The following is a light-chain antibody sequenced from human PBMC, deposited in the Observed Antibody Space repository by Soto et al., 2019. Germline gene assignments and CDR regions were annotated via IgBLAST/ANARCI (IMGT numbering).Light chain of an antibody. CDR1: QSVSSSY. V-gene: IGKV3-20*01. CDR3: QQYGNSPIT. Sequence: EIVLTQSPGTLSLSPGERATLSCSASQSVSSSYLAWYQQKPGQAPRLLFYGASSRATGIPDRFSGSGSGTDFTLTISRLEPEDFAVYYCQQYGNSPITFGQGTRLEIK. J-gene: IGKJ5*01. CDR2: GAS.